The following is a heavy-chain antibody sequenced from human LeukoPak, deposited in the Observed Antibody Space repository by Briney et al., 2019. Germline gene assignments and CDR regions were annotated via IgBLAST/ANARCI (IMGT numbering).Heavy chain of an antibody. CDR2: ISGSGGST. CDR1: GFTFSSYS. J-gene: IGHJ3*02. V-gene: IGHV3-23*01. CDR3: AKEGRAFDI. Sequence: GGSLRLSCATSGFTFSSYSMNWVRQAPGKGLEWVSVISGSGGSTYYADSVKGRFTISRDNSKNTLYLQMNSLRAEDTAVYYCAKEGRAFDIWGQGTMVTISS.